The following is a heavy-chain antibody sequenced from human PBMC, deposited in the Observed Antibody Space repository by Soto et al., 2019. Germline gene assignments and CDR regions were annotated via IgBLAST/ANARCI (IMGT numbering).Heavy chain of an antibody. J-gene: IGHJ4*02. CDR1: GFSFSTYA. CDR3: AEACSGVLLVHTVFLQE. CDR2: VSGSGGST. V-gene: IGHV3-23*01. Sequence: EVQVLESGGGLVQPGGSLRLSCAASGFSFSTYAMSWVRQAPGKGLEWVSVVSGSGGSTYYADSVKGRFTISRDNSKNTLYLQMDSLRTDDTAVYYCAEACSGVLLVHTVFLQEWGPGTLVTVSS. D-gene: IGHD3-10*02.